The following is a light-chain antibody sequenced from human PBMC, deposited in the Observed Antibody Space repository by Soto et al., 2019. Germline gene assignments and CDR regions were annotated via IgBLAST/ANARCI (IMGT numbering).Light chain of an antibody. CDR1: SRDIGSYHL. CDR3: CTYAGRYNYV. CDR2: EDS. V-gene: IGLV2-23*01. Sequence: QSVLTQPASVSGSPGQSITISCTGTSRDIGSYHLVSWYQQHPGKAPKLMIYEDSKRPSGVSNRFYGAKSGNTASLTISGLQAEDEAAYYCCTYAGRYNYVFATGTEVTDL. J-gene: IGLJ1*01.